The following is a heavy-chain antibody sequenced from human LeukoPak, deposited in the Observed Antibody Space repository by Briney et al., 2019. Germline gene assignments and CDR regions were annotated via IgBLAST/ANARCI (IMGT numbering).Heavy chain of an antibody. CDR2: VYTSGSP. D-gene: IGHD4-23*01. CDR3: ARGGYGASSGFDY. CDR1: GGSISSYY. V-gene: IGHV4-4*07. Sequence: SETLSLTCTVSGGSISSYYWSWNRQPAGKGLEWIGRVYTSGSPNYNPSLESRVTMSVDTSKNQFSLNLSSVTAADTAVYYCARGGYGASSGFDYWGQGTLVTVSS. J-gene: IGHJ4*02.